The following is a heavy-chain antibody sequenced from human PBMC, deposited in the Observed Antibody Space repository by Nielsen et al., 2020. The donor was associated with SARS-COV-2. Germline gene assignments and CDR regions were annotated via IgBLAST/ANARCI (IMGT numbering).Heavy chain of an antibody. CDR2: IYYSGST. Sequence: SETLSLTCTVSGGSISSGGYYWSWIRQHPGKGLEWIGYIYYSGSTYYNPSLKSRVTISVDTSKSQFSLKLSSVTAADTAVYYCARDNDSSGYYPHYFDYWGQGTLVTVSS. CDR1: GGSISSGGYY. J-gene: IGHJ4*02. D-gene: IGHD3-22*01. V-gene: IGHV4-31*03. CDR3: ARDNDSSGYYPHYFDY.